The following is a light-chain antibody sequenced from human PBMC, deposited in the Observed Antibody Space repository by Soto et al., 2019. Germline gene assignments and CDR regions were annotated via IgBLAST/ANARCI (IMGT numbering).Light chain of an antibody. CDR1: QSISSW. Sequence: DIQMTQSPSTLSASVGDRVTITFRASQSISSWLAWYQQKPGKAPKLLIYDASRLESGDPSRFSGSGSGTEFALTVSSLQPDDCETYYCQQYNSYSPYSFGRGTMLEIK. J-gene: IGKJ2*03. V-gene: IGKV1-5*01. CDR3: QQYNSYSPYS. CDR2: DAS.